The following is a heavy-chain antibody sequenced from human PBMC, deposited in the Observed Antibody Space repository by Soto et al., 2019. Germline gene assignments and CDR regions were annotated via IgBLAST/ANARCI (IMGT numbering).Heavy chain of an antibody. CDR1: GYTFTSYG. Sequence: QVQLVQSGAEVKKPGASVKVSCKASGYTFTSYGISWVRQAPGQGLEWMGWISAYNGNTNYAQKRQGRVTMTTDTSTSTAYMERRSLRSDGTAVYYCARDNRAARLAYWYFDLWGRGTLVTVSS. CDR3: ARDNRAARLAYWYFDL. V-gene: IGHV1-18*01. CDR2: ISAYNGNT. J-gene: IGHJ2*01. D-gene: IGHD6-6*01.